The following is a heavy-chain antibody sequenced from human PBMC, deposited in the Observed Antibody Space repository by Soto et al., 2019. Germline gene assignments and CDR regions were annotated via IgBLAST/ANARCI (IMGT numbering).Heavy chain of an antibody. CDR3: AKAHCNWNYEH. J-gene: IGHJ4*02. CDR2: ISGSGGST. Sequence: LRLSCAASGFTFSSYSMSCVPQAPRTGLGWVSAISGSGGSTYYADSVQGRFTISRDNSKNTLYVQMDRLRAEDTAVYYCAKAHCNWNYEHWGQGTLGTVAS. CDR1: GFTFSSYS. D-gene: IGHD1-7*01. V-gene: IGHV3-23*01.